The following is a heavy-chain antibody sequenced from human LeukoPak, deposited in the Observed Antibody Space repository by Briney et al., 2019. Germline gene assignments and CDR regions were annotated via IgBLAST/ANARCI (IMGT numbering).Heavy chain of an antibody. V-gene: IGHV4-59*01. CDR2: IYYSGST. Sequence: PSETLSLTCTVSGGSISSYYWSWIRQPPGKGLEWIGYIYYSGSTNYNPSLKSRVTISVDTSKNQFSLKLSSVTAADTAVYYCARGITIFGVVTLLDYWGQGTLVTVSS. D-gene: IGHD3-3*01. J-gene: IGHJ4*02. CDR1: GGSISSYY. CDR3: ARGITIFGVVTLLDY.